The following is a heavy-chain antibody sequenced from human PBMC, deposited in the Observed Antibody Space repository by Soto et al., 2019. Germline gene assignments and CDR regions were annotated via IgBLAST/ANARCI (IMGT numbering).Heavy chain of an antibody. V-gene: IGHV1-2*04. D-gene: IGHD1-26*01. Sequence: ASVKVSCKASGYTFTGYYMHWVRQAPGQGLEWMGWINPNSGGTNYAQKFQGWVTMTRDTSISTAYMELSSLRAEDTAVYYCARVGWELLLDYFDYWGQGTLVTVSS. J-gene: IGHJ4*02. CDR1: GYTFTGYY. CDR2: INPNSGGT. CDR3: ARVGWELLLDYFDY.